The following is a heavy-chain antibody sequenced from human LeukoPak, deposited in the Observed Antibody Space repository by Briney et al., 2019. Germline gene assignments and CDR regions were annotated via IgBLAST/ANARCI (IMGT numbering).Heavy chain of an antibody. CDR3: ARDSGSYLVY. CDR2: IYYSGST. Sequence: SETLSLTCAVYGGSFSGYYWNWIRQPPGKGLEWIGYIYYSGSTNYNPSLKSRVTISVDTSKNQVSLKLSSVTAADTAVYYCARDSGSYLVYWGQGTLVTVSS. V-gene: IGHV4-59*01. J-gene: IGHJ4*02. D-gene: IGHD1-26*01. CDR1: GGSFSGYY.